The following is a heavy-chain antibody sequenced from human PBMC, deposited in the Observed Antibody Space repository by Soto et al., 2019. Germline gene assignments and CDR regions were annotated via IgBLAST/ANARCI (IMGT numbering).Heavy chain of an antibody. V-gene: IGHV3-30-3*01. CDR1: GFTFSSYA. D-gene: IGHD6-6*01. Sequence: QVQLVESGGGVVQPGRSLRLSCAASGFTFSSYAMHWVRQAPGKGLEWVAVISYDGSNKYYADSVKGRFTISRDNSKNTLYLQMNSLKAEDTAVYYCARARSRSSPRQSTDVWGQGTTVTVSS. CDR3: ARARSRSSPRQSTDV. CDR2: ISYDGSNK. J-gene: IGHJ6*02.